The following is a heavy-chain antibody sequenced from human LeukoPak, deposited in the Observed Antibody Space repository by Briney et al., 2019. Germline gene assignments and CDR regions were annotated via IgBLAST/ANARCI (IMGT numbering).Heavy chain of an antibody. CDR1: NFSITSNYY. Sequence: SETLSLTCTVSNFSITSNYYWVWIRQPPGKGLEWIGYISYSGSTNYNPSLKSRVTISLDTSKNHFSLKLGSVTAADTAVYYCARETVAGVWFDPWGQGTLVTVSS. CDR2: ISYSGST. CDR3: ARETVAGVWFDP. J-gene: IGHJ5*02. D-gene: IGHD6-19*01. V-gene: IGHV4-59*08.